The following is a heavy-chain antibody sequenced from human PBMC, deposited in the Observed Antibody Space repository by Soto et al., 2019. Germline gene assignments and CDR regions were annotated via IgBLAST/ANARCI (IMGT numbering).Heavy chain of an antibody. CDR3: LSDSNAYFYWIGRY. V-gene: IGHV3-23*01. Sequence: VGSLRLSCAVSGFTFSNYAMAWVRQAPGKGLEWVSSIRADGSRTHYADSVKGRFTVSRDNSKNRLYLDMKSLRADDTALYYCLSDSNAYFYWIGRYWGQGTPVTVSS. CDR1: GFTFSNYA. D-gene: IGHD4-4*01. J-gene: IGHJ4*02. CDR2: IRADGSRT.